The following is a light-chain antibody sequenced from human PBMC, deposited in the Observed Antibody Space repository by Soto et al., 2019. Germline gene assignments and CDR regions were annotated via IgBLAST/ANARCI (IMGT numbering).Light chain of an antibody. CDR3: SVWDDSLNGWV. V-gene: IGLV1-40*01. J-gene: IGLJ3*02. CDR2: GNS. CDR1: SSNIGAGYG. Sequence: QSVLTQPPSVSGAPGQRVTISCTGSSSNIGAGYGVHWYKQRPGTAPRLLISGNSNRPSGVPDRFSGSTSGTSASLAISGLQAEDEADYYCSVWDDSLNGWVFGGGTKLTVL.